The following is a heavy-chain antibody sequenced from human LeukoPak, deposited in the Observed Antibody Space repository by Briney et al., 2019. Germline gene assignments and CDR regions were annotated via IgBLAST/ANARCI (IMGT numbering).Heavy chain of an antibody. J-gene: IGHJ6*02. D-gene: IGHD3-10*01. CDR2: IFYSGST. V-gene: IGHV4-59*01. CDR3: ARLRGVIVYYGMDV. CDR1: GGSISSYY. Sequence: NPSETLSLTCTVSGGSISSYYWSWIRQPPGKGLEWIGYIFYSGSTNYNPSLKSRVTISVDTPKNQFSLKLSSVTAADTAVYYCARLRGVIVYYGMDVWGQGTTVTVSS.